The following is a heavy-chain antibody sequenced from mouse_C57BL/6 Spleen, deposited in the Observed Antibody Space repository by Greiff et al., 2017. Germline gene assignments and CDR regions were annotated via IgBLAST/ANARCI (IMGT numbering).Heavy chain of an antibody. CDR1: GYAFSSYW. D-gene: IGHD3-3*01. J-gene: IGHJ1*03. Sequence: QVQLQQSGAELVKPGASVKISCKASGYAFSSYWMNWVKQRPGQGLEWIGQIYPGDGDTNYNGKFKGKATLTADKSSSTAYMQLSSLTSEDSAVYFCAREGDRGYFDVWGTGTTVTVSS. V-gene: IGHV1-80*01. CDR2: IYPGDGDT. CDR3: AREGDRGYFDV.